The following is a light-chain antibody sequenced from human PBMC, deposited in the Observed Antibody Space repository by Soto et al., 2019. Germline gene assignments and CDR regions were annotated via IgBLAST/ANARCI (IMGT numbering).Light chain of an antibody. Sequence: IVLTQSPGTLSLSPGERATLSCRASQSVSSSYLAWYQQKPGQAPSLLIYGASRRATGIPDRFSGSGSGTDFTLTISSLQSEDFAVYYCQQYNNWPITFGQGTRLEIK. CDR3: QQYNNWPIT. V-gene: IGKV3-20*01. CDR1: QSVSSSY. J-gene: IGKJ5*01. CDR2: GAS.